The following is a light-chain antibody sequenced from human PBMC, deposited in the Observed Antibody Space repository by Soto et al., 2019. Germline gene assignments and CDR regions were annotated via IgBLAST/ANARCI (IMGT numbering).Light chain of an antibody. CDR1: QTVLYSSNNKSA. J-gene: IGKJ4*01. CDR3: QQYLEYLT. Sequence: DIVMTQSPDSLAVSLGERATINCKSSQTVLYSSNNKSALAWLQQKPGQPPKRLIYWASTRESGVPDRFSGSGSGTDFTLTISGLQAEDVAVYYCQQYLEYLTFGGGTKGEIK. V-gene: IGKV4-1*01. CDR2: WAS.